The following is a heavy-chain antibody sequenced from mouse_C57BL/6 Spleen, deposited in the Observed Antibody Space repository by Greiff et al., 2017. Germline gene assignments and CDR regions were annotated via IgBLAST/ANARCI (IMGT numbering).Heavy chain of an antibody. CDR2: IWSGGST. J-gene: IGHJ1*03. CDR3: AKNSNYYGSSYWYFDV. V-gene: IGHV2-4*01. Sequence: VKLMESGPGLVQPSQSLSITCTVSGFSLTSYGVHWVRQPPGKGLEWLGVIWSGGSTDYNAAFISRLSISKDNSKSQVFFKMNSLQADDTAIYYCAKNSNYYGSSYWYFDVWGTGTTVTVSS. CDR1: GFSLTSYG. D-gene: IGHD1-1*01.